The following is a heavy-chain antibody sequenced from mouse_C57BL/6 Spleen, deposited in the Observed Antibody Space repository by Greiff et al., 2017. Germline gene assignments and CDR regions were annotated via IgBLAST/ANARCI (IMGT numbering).Heavy chain of an antibody. Sequence: VQLQQSGPELVKPGASVKISCKASGYAFSSSWMNWVKQRPGKGLEWIGRIYPGDGDTNYNGKFKGKATLTADKSSSTAYMQLSSLTSEDSAVYFCGHYYGSPAVDYWGKGTTLTAAS. CDR2: IYPGDGDT. V-gene: IGHV1-82*01. J-gene: IGHJ2*01. D-gene: IGHD1-1*01. CDR3: GHYYGSPAVDY. CDR1: GYAFSSSW.